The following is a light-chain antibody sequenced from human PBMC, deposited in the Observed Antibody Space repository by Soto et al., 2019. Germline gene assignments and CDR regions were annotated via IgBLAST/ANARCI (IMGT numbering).Light chain of an antibody. J-gene: IGKJ4*01. CDR2: GAS. Sequence: SCRVIQSVTSDYLAWYQQKPGQAPRHLIYGASTRATGIPARFSGSGSGTEVTLTGLSFQSADFAVHHIHEDTCWPAGRVAEGTKVDIK. V-gene: IGKV3-15*01. CDR1: QSVTSD. CDR3: HEDTCWPAGR.